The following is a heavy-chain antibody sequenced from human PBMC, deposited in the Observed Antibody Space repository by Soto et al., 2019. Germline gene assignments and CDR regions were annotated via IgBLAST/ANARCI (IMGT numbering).Heavy chain of an antibody. CDR2: ISYDGSNK. CDR3: ARDWGWEHDYGVDLDY. CDR1: GFTFSSYA. V-gene: IGHV3-30-3*01. Sequence: QVQLVESGGGVVQPGRSLRLSCAASGFTFSSYAMHWVRQAPGKGLEWVAVISYDGSNKYYADSVKGRFTISRDNSKNTLYLQMNSLRAEDTAVYYCARDWGWEHDYGVDLDYWGQGTLVTVSS. D-gene: IGHD4-17*01. J-gene: IGHJ4*02.